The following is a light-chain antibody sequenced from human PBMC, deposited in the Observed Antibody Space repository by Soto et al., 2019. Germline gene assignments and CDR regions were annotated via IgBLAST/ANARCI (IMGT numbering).Light chain of an antibody. CDR1: RSDIGSYNS. CDR2: GVT. CDR3: FSYAGSSTWV. Sequence: QSALTQPASVSXXPGQSITISCTGTRSDIGSYNSIAWYQQHPGKAPRVMIFGVTKWPSGISNRFSGSKSGFTASLTISGLQAEDEADYFCFSYAGSSTWVFGGGTKLTVL. V-gene: IGLV2-23*02. J-gene: IGLJ3*02.